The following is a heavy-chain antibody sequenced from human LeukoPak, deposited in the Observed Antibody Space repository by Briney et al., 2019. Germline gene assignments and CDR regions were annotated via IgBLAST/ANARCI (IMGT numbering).Heavy chain of an antibody. CDR1: GYTFTGYY. J-gene: IGHJ6*02. V-gene: IGHV1-2*02. D-gene: IGHD6-13*01. Sequence: RASVKVSCKASGYTFTGYYVHWVRQAPGQGLEWMGWINPNSGGTNSAQKFQGRVTMTRDTSITTAYMELSRLRSDDTAVYYCARDQGQLANYCYYGMDVWGQGTTVTVSS. CDR3: ARDQGQLANYCYYGMDV. CDR2: INPNSGGT.